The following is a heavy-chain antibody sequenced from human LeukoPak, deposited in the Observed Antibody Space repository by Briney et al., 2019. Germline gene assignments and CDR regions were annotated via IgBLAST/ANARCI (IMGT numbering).Heavy chain of an antibody. CDR3: ARGGEYQLLDDF. Sequence: ASVKVSCKASGYRFTSYYMHWVRQAPGQGLEWMGIINPSGGSTIYAQKFQDRVSMTRDTSTNTVYMELSSLSSEDTAVYYCARGGEYQLLDDFWGQGTLVTDSS. CDR1: GYRFTSYY. CDR2: INPSGGST. J-gene: IGHJ4*02. V-gene: IGHV1-46*01. D-gene: IGHD2-2*01.